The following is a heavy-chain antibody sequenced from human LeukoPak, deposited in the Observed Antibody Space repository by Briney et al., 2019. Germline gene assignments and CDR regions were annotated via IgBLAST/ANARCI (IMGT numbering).Heavy chain of an antibody. J-gene: IGHJ4*02. CDR2: IYSGGST. D-gene: IGHD6-13*01. CDR3: VRFYSSFWYVNGDY. CDR1: EFSVGSNY. V-gene: IGHV3-66*01. Sequence: GGSLRLSCAASEFSVGSNYMTWVRQAPGKGLEWVSLIYSGGSTYYADSVKGRFTISRDNSKNTLYLQMNSLRAEDTAVYYCVRFYSSFWYVNGDYWGQGTLVTVSS.